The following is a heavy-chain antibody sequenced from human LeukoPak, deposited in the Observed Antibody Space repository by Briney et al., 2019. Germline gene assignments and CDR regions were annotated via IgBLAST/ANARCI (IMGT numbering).Heavy chain of an antibody. CDR1: GGSISNYY. D-gene: IGHD3-22*01. CDR2: IYYSGST. CDR3: ARAHYYDSSGYFVRHWFDP. Sequence: PSETLSLTCTVSGGSISNYYWSWIRQPPGKGLEWIWYIYYSGSTNYNPSLKSRVTISVDTSKNQFSLKLSSVTAADTAVYYCARAHYYDSSGYFVRHWFDPWGQGTLVTVSS. J-gene: IGHJ5*02. V-gene: IGHV4-59*01.